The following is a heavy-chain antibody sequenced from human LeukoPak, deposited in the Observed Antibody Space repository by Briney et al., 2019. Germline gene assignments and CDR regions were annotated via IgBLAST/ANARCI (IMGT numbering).Heavy chain of an antibody. Sequence: GGSLRLSCAASGFTFSSYWMNWVRQAPGKGLEWVSSIGSSSSYIYYADSVKGRFTISRDNAKKSLYLQMNSLRAEDTAVYYCARDCSSTSYDHWGQGTLVTVSS. CDR3: ARDCSSTSYDH. D-gene: IGHD2-2*01. J-gene: IGHJ5*02. V-gene: IGHV3-21*01. CDR1: GFTFSSYW. CDR2: IGSSSSYI.